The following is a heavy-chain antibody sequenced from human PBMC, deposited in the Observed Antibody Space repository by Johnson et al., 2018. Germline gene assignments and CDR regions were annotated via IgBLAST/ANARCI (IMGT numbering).Heavy chain of an antibody. CDR1: GFTFSSSV. CDR2: LSYDGSNK. V-gene: IGHV3-30*03. CDR3: GYQTKRYYYYYAMDV. D-gene: IGHD1-1*01. Sequence: VQLVQSGGGVVQPGRSLRLSCAASGFTFSSSVMHWVRHAPGKGLEWVAVLSYDGSNKYYSDSVKGLFTISRGNSTNTLYLQMNRLRVEETAVYYCGYQTKRYYYYYAMDVWGQGTTVTGSS. J-gene: IGHJ6*02.